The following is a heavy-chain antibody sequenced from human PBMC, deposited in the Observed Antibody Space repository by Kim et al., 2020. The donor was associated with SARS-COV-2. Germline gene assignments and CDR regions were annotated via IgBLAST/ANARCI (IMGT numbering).Heavy chain of an antibody. CDR3: VKRPDI. Sequence: SNGGSTYYADSVKGRFTISRDNSKNTLYLQMSSLRAEDTAVYYCVKRPDIWGQGTMVTVSS. CDR2: SNGGST. J-gene: IGHJ3*02. V-gene: IGHV3-64D*06.